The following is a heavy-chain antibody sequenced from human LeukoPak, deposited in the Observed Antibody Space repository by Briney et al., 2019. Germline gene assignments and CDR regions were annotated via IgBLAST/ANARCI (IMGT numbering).Heavy chain of an antibody. CDR3: ARAQPGHSYGPIDY. CDR1: GGTFSSYA. Sequence: SVKVSXKASGGTFSSYAISWVRQAPGQGLEWMGGIIPIFGTANYAQKFQGRVTITTDESTSTAYMELSSLRSEDTAVYYCARAQPGHSYGPIDYWGQGTLVTVSS. J-gene: IGHJ4*02. CDR2: IIPIFGTA. V-gene: IGHV1-69*05. D-gene: IGHD5-18*01.